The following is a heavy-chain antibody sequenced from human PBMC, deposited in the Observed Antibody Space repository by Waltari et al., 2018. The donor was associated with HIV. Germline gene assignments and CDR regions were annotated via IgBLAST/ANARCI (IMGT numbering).Heavy chain of an antibody. D-gene: IGHD3-22*01. CDR1: GGTFSSSA. Sequence: QVHLVQSGTEVKKPGSSVTVSCRASGGTFSSSAFSWVRQAPGLGLQWMGRIIPSYDLPDDAQKFKGRVTITADHSTGTTSMELSGLKSEDTAVYYCAREFYDGEEKYMVDGVDPWGRGTLVTVSS. J-gene: IGHJ5*02. CDR2: IIPSYDLP. CDR3: AREFYDGEEKYMVDGVDP. V-gene: IGHV1-69*04.